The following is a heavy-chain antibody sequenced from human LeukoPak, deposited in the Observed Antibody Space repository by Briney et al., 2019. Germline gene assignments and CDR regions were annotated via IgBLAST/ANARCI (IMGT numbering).Heavy chain of an antibody. Sequence: PGGSLRLSCAASGFTFSDYYMSWIRQAPGKGLEWVSYISSSGSTIYYADSVKGRFTISRDNAKNSLYLQMNSLRAEDTAVYYCARGLGSPHYDILTGYTYGMDVWGQGTTVTVSS. D-gene: IGHD3-9*01. J-gene: IGHJ6*02. V-gene: IGHV3-11*01. CDR2: ISSSGSTI. CDR1: GFTFSDYY. CDR3: ARGLGSPHYDILTGYTYGMDV.